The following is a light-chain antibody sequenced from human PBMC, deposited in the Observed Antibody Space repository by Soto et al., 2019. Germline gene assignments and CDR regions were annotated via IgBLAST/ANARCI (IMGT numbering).Light chain of an antibody. Sequence: QSVLTQPASVSGSPGQSITISCTGTRSDVGAYNYVSWHQHHPGKAPKLMIYEVSYRPSGVSNRFSGSRSGNTASLTISGLQAEDEAYYYCSSYTSSRTVAFGGGTTLTVL. J-gene: IGLJ2*01. CDR1: RSDVGAYNY. CDR3: SSYTSSRTVA. CDR2: EVS. V-gene: IGLV2-14*01.